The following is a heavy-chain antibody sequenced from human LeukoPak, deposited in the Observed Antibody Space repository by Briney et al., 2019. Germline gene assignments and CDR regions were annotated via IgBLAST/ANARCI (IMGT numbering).Heavy chain of an antibody. CDR3: ARRRNIVLYYYYMDV. D-gene: IGHD2-8*01. CDR2: MNPNSGNT. V-gene: IGHV1-8*01. Sequence: ASVKVSCKASGYTFTSYDINWVRQATGQGLEWMGWMNPNSGNTGYAQKFQGRVTMTRNTSISTAYMELSSLRSEDTAVYYCARRRNIVLYYYYMDVWGKGTTVTVSS. CDR1: GYTFTSYD. J-gene: IGHJ6*03.